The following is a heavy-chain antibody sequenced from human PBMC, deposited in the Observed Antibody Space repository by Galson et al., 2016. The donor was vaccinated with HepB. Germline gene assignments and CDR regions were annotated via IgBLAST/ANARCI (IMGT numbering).Heavy chain of an antibody. J-gene: IGHJ6*02. D-gene: IGHD3-10*01. Sequence: SLRLSCAASGFRFSSYAVSWVRQAPGKGLEWVSGISGNGGRTYYADSVKGRFTISRDNSKNTVYLQMNSLRVEDTALYYCAKDGYFASGSALYGMDVWGQGTTVTVSS. V-gene: IGHV3-23*01. CDR3: AKDGYFASGSALYGMDV. CDR2: ISGNGGRT. CDR1: GFRFSSYA.